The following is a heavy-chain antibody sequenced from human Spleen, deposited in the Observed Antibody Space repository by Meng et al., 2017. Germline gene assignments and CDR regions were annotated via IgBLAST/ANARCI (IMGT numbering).Heavy chain of an antibody. CDR2: VNPRGGGT. Sequence: QAQLVQSGAEVKKPGASVKVSCKASGYTFTTYYIHWVRQAPGQGLEWMGIVNPRGGGTTYAQKFQGRVTMTRDTSASSVYLVLSSLRSEDTAVYYCARVRRDTALITELGFDLWGQGTMVTVSS. CDR3: ARVRRDTALITELGFDL. V-gene: IGHV1-46*01. J-gene: IGHJ3*01. D-gene: IGHD5-18*01. CDR1: GYTFTTYY.